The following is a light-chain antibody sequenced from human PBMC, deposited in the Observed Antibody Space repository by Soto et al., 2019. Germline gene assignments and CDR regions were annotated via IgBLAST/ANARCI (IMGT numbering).Light chain of an antibody. CDR2: DVS. Sequence: QSALTQPASVSGSPGQSITISCTGTSSDVGGYNYVSWYQHHPGKAPKLMIYDVSNRPSGVSNRFSGSKSGNTASLTISGLQAEDEDDYYCNSYTSSSTPYVFGTGTKLTVL. J-gene: IGLJ1*01. CDR3: NSYTSSSTPYV. V-gene: IGLV2-14*03. CDR1: SSDVGGYNY.